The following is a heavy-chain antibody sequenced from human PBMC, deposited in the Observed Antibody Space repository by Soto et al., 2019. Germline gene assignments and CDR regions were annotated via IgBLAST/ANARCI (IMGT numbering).Heavy chain of an antibody. CDR3: ARDLGVVITTCFDY. Sequence: ASVKVSCKASGYAFTSYGISWVRQAPGQGLEWMGWISAYNGNTNYAQKLQGRVTMTTDTSTSTAYMELRSLRSDDTAVYYCARDLGVVITTCFDYWGQGTLVTVSS. CDR2: ISAYNGNT. D-gene: IGHD3-22*01. V-gene: IGHV1-18*01. J-gene: IGHJ4*02. CDR1: GYAFTSYG.